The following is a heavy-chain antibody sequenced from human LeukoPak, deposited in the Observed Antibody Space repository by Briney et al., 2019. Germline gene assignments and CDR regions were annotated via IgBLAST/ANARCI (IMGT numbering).Heavy chain of an antibody. J-gene: IGHJ6*02. CDR3: ARDLLHTSLYYYYYGMDV. Sequence: ASVKVSCKASGYTFTGYYMHWVRQAPGQGLEWMGWINPNSGGTNYAQKVQGRVTMTRDTSISTAYMELSRLRSDDTAVYYCARDLLHTSLYYYYYGMDVWGQGTTVTVSS. V-gene: IGHV1-2*02. CDR1: GYTFTGYY. CDR2: INPNSGGT. D-gene: IGHD2-15*01.